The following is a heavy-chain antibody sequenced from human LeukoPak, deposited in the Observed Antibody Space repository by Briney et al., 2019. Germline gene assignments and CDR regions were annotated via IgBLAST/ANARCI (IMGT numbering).Heavy chain of an antibody. J-gene: IGHJ4*02. CDR1: GFTFSSYG. Sequence: GGSLRLSCAASGFTFSSYGMHWVRQAPGKGLEWVAVISYDGSNKYYADSVKGRFTISRDNSKNTLYLQMNSLRAEDTAVYYCAKDKRFGELFDYWGQGTLVTVSS. D-gene: IGHD3-10*01. CDR2: ISYDGSNK. V-gene: IGHV3-30*18. CDR3: AKDKRFGELFDY.